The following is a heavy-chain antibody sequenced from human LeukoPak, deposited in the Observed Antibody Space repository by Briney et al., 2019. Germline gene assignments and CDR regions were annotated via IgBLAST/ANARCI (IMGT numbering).Heavy chain of an antibody. CDR3: AKDVDGTTGN. CDR1: GFTFSSYA. D-gene: IGHD1-1*01. J-gene: IGHJ4*02. CDR2: ISGSGGST. Sequence: PGGSLRLSCAASGFTFSSYAMSWVRQAPGKGMEWVSAISGSGGSTYYADSVKGRFTISRDNSKNTLYLQMNSLRVEDTAVYYCAKDVDGTTGNWGQGTLVPVSS. V-gene: IGHV3-23*01.